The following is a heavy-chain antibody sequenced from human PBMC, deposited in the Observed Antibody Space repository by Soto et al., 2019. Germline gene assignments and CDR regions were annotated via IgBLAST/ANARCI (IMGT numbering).Heavy chain of an antibody. CDR3: ARGSYDFWSGYYSAPHPNWFDP. V-gene: IGHV1-69*13. D-gene: IGHD3-3*01. CDR2: IIPIFGTA. Sequence: SVKVSCKASGGTFSSYAISWVRQAPGQGLEWMGGIIPIFGTANYAQKFQGRVTITADESTSTAYMELSSLRSEDTAVYYCARGSYDFWSGYYSAPHPNWFDPWGQGTLVTVSS. CDR1: GGTFSSYA. J-gene: IGHJ5*02.